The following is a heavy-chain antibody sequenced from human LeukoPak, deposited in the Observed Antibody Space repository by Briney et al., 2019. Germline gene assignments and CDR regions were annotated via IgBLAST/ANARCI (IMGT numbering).Heavy chain of an antibody. CDR3: ASGEHYGSGSYYLDAFDI. J-gene: IGHJ3*02. CDR1: GYTFTSYA. D-gene: IGHD3-10*01. CDR2: INPSGGST. V-gene: IGHV1-46*01. Sequence: ASVKVSCKASGYTFTSYAMHWVRQAPGQGLEWMGIINPSGGSTSYAQKFQGRVTMTRDMSTSTVYMELSSLRSEDTAVYYCASGEHYGSGSYYLDAFDIWGQGTMVTVSS.